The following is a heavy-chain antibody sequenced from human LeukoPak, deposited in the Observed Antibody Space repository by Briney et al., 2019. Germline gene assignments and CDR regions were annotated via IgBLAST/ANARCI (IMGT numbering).Heavy chain of an antibody. V-gene: IGHV3-20*04. CDR3: ARDLSATWYSLAY. J-gene: IGHJ4*02. CDR2: IDWNGDAS. D-gene: IGHD2-15*01. CDR1: GLSNSDYG. Sequence: GGSLRLSCVGAGLSNSDYGMSWVRQAPGQGLEWVAGIDWNGDASSYSDSVKGRFTISRDNAENSLYLEMNSLRDDDTALYFCARDLSATWYSLAYWGQGTLVTVSS.